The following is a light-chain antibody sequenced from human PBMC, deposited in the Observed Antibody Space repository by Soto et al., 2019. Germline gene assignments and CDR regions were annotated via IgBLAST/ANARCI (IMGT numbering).Light chain of an antibody. V-gene: IGLV1-44*01. J-gene: IGLJ2*01. CDR2: SNS. CDR1: RSNIGRNT. CDR3: AVWDDSLNGPV. Sequence: QSALTQPPSASGTPGQRVTISCSGSRSNIGRNTVSWYQQLPGTAPKLLIYSNSQRPSGVPDRFSGSKSGTSASLAISGLQSEDEADYYCAVWDDSLNGPVFGGGTKLTVL.